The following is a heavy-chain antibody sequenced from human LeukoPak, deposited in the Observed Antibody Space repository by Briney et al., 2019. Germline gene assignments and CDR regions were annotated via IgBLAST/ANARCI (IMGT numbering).Heavy chain of an antibody. D-gene: IGHD6-19*01. Sequence: SETLSLTCTVSGGSISSYYWSWIRQPPGKGPEWIGYIYYSGSTNYNPSLKSRVTISVDTSKNQFSPKLSSVTAADTAVYYCARDLGSGWYRPNAFDIWGQGTMVTVSS. J-gene: IGHJ3*02. CDR1: GGSISSYY. CDR3: ARDLGSGWYRPNAFDI. V-gene: IGHV4-59*01. CDR2: IYYSGST.